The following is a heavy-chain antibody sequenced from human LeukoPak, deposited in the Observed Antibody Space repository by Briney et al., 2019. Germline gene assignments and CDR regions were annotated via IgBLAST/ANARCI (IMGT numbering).Heavy chain of an antibody. Sequence: AGGSLRLSCAASGFTVSSNYMSWVRQAPGKGLEWVSVIYSGGSTYYADSVEGRFTISRDNSKNTLYLQMNSLRAEDTAVYYCARVAVVFGAGTEYFQHWGQGTLVTVSS. CDR3: ARVAVVFGAGTEYFQH. CDR2: IYSGGST. V-gene: IGHV3-66*01. J-gene: IGHJ1*01. D-gene: IGHD6-13*01. CDR1: GFTVSSNY.